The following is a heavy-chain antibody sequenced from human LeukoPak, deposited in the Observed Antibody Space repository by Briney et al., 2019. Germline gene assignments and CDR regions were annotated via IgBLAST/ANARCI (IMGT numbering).Heavy chain of an antibody. CDR2: IYYSGST. CDR1: GGSISSGDYY. D-gene: IGHD3-9*01. J-gene: IGHJ4*02. Sequence: PSETLSLTCTVSGGSISSGDYYWSWIRQPPGKGLEWIGYIYYSGSTYYNPSLKSRVTISVDTSKNQFSLKLSSVTAADTAVYYCARGRIRYFDWLPPDYWGQGTLVTVSS. V-gene: IGHV4-30-4*01. CDR3: ARGRIRYFDWLPPDY.